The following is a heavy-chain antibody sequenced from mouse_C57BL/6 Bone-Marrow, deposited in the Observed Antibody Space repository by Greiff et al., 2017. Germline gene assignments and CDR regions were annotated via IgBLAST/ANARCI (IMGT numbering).Heavy chain of an antibody. Sequence: DVHLVESGGGLVQPKGSLKLSCAASGFSFNTYAMNWVRQAPGKGLEWVARIRSKSNNYATYYADSVKDRFTISRDDSESMLYLQMNSLKTEDTAMYYCVRESPLLLSLFAYWGQGTLVTVSA. CDR3: VRESPLLLSLFAY. CDR1: GFSFNTYA. D-gene: IGHD2-1*01. J-gene: IGHJ3*01. V-gene: IGHV10-1*01. CDR2: IRSKSNNYAT.